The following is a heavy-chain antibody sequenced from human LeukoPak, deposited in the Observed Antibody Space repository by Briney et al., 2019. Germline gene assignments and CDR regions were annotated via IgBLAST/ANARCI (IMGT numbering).Heavy chain of an antibody. CDR3: ARGVGELLSYYYYYYMDV. V-gene: IGHV4-59*01. CDR2: IYYSGST. J-gene: IGHJ6*03. D-gene: IGHD3-10*01. CDR1: GGSISSYY. Sequence: SETLSLTCTVSGGSISSYYWSWIRQPPGKGLEWIGYIYYSGSTNYNPSLKSRVTISVDTSKNQFSLKLSSVTAADTAVYYCARGVGELLSYYYYYYMDVWGKGTTVTIPS.